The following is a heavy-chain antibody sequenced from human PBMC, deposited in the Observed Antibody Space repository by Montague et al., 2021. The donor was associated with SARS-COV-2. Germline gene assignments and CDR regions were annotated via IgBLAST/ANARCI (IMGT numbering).Heavy chain of an antibody. V-gene: IGHV4-4*02. J-gene: IGHJ3*02. CDR1: GGSISSSNW. Sequence: SETLSLTCAVSGGSISSSNWWSWVRQPPGKGLEWIGEIYHSGSTNYNPSLKSRVTKSVDKSKNQFSLKLSSVTAADTAVYYCARGQITMVRGVPQRAFDIWGQGTMVTVSS. D-gene: IGHD3-10*01. CDR3: ARGQITMVRGVPQRAFDI. CDR2: IYHSGST.